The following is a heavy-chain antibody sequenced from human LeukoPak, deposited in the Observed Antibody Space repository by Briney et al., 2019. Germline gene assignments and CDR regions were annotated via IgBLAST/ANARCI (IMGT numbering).Heavy chain of an antibody. CDR2: IIPIFGTA. CDR1: GGTFSSYA. CDR3: ARMAAVYYYDSSGYYNDY. D-gene: IGHD3-22*01. V-gene: IGHV1-69*13. Sequence: ASVKVSCKASGGTFSSYAISWVRQAPGQGLEWMGGIIPIFGTANYAQKFQGRVTITADESTSTAYMELSSLRSEDTAVYYCARMAAVYYYDSSGYYNDYWGQGTLVIVSS. J-gene: IGHJ4*02.